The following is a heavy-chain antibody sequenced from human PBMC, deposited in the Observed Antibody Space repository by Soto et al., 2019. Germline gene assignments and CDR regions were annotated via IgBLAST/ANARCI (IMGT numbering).Heavy chain of an antibody. V-gene: IGHV3-11*01. CDR3: AKNYNSGYDK. J-gene: IGHJ4*02. CDR1: GFTFSDNY. CDR2: ISKSGTTI. Sequence: QVQLVESGGGLVKPGGSLRLSCAASGFTFSDNYMSWIRQAPGKGLEWVSYISKSGTTIYYADSVKGRFTISRDNAKNSFFLQMNSLRADDTAVYYCAKNYNSGYDKWGQGTLVTVSS. D-gene: IGHD5-12*01.